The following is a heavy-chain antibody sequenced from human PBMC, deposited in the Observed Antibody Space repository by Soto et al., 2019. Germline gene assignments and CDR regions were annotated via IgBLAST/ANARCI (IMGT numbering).Heavy chain of an antibody. V-gene: IGHV3-23*01. Sequence: GGSLRLSCTTSGFTFNNYAMNWVRQAPGKGLEWVSFISGSGGSAYYADSVQGRFTISRDNSRSTLYLQMNSLRAEDTAIYSCVREGGGRYSPGSFDLWGRGTKVTVSS. CDR1: GFTFNNYA. D-gene: IGHD6-19*01. J-gene: IGHJ3*01. CDR2: ISGSGGSA. CDR3: VREGGGRYSPGSFDL.